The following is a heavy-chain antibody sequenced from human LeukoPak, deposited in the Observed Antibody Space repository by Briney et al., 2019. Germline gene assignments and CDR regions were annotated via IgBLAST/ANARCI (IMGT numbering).Heavy chain of an antibody. CDR3: ARVPYYYGSGSSDY. CDR2: ISSSSSTI. CDR1: GFIFSNYG. V-gene: IGHV3-48*02. D-gene: IGHD3-10*01. Sequence: GGSLRLSCAASGFIFSNYGMNWVRQAPGKGLEWVSYISSSSSTIYYADSVKGRFTISRDNAKNSLYLQMNSLRDEDTAVYYCARVPYYYGSGSSDYWGQGTLVTVSS. J-gene: IGHJ4*02.